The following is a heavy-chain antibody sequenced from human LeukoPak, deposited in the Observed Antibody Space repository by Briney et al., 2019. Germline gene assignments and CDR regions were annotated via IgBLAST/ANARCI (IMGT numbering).Heavy chain of an antibody. J-gene: IGHJ4*02. CDR3: ARDHYGSGSYEY. V-gene: IGHV4-4*02. CDR1: GGSISSSSW. Sequence: PSETLSLTCAVSGGSISSSSWWSWVRQPPGKGLEWIGEIYHSGSIKYNPSLESRVTVSLDNSKSQFSLKLTSVTAADTAVYYCARDHYGSGSYEYWGQGTLVTVS. D-gene: IGHD3-10*01. CDR2: IYHSGSI.